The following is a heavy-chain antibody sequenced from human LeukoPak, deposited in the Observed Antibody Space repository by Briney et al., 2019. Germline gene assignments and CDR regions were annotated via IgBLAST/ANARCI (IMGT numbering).Heavy chain of an antibody. D-gene: IGHD5-18*01. Sequence: SETLSLTCAVYGGSFSGYYWSWIRQPPGKGLEWIGSMYYTGNTYYNPSLKSRVAISVDMSKNQFSLKLNSVTAADTAVYYCARRIEKTAMVDYWGQGTLVTVSS. CDR1: GGSFSGYY. CDR3: ARRIEKTAMVDY. J-gene: IGHJ4*02. CDR2: MYYTGNT. V-gene: IGHV4-34*01.